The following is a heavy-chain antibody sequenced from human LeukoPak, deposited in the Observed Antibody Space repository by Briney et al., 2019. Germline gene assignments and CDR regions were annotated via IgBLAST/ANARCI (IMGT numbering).Heavy chain of an antibody. CDR1: GYSFTNYW. J-gene: IGHJ4*02. Sequence: GESLKISCKASGYSFTNYWIGWVRQMPGKGLEWMGMINPGDTNIAYSPSFQGQVTISADRSISTAYLQWSSLKASDTAMYYCARPRRADRDEDFWGQGTLVTVYS. V-gene: IGHV5-51*03. CDR3: ARPRRADRDEDF. CDR2: INPGDTNI.